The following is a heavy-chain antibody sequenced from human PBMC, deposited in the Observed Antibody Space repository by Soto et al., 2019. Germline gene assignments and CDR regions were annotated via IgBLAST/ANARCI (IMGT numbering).Heavy chain of an antibody. V-gene: IGHV4-39*07. Sequence: PSETLSVTCTVSGDTISRGWYSWSWHRTPPGKGLEWIGEINHSGSTNYNPSLKSRVTISVDTSKNQFSLKLSSVTAADTAVYYCARYRQGIAAARHYYYGMDVWGQGTTVTVSS. J-gene: IGHJ6*02. D-gene: IGHD6-13*01. CDR1: GDTISRGWYS. CDR3: ARYRQGIAAARHYYYGMDV. CDR2: INHSGST.